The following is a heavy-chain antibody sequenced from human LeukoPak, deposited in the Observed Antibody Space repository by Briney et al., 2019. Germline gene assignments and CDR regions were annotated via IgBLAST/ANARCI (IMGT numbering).Heavy chain of an antibody. D-gene: IGHD1-14*01. J-gene: IGHJ4*02. CDR3: ARQRSQPYYFDY. CDR1: GYSFTSYG. V-gene: IGHV5-51*01. CDR2: IYPGDSDT. Sequence: ESLKISCKGSGYSFTSYGMGWVRQMPGKGLEWMGIIYPGDSDTRYSPSFQGQVTISADKSISTAYLQWSSLKASDTAMYYCARQRSQPYYFDYWGQGTLVTVSS.